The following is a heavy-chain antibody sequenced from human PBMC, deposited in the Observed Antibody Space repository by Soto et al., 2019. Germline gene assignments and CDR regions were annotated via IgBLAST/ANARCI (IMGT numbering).Heavy chain of an antibody. J-gene: IGHJ4*02. CDR2: ISGSGATT. V-gene: IGHV3-23*01. CDR3: AKDWVYCSGGSCPRPSDY. D-gene: IGHD2-15*01. CDR1: GFTFSSYA. Sequence: EVQLLESGGGLVQPGGSLRLYCAASGFTFSSYAMTWVRQAPGKGLEWVSTISGSGATTHYADSVKGRFTISRDNSKNTLCLQMNSLRAEDTAVYYCAKDWVYCSGGSCPRPSDYWGQGTLVTVSS.